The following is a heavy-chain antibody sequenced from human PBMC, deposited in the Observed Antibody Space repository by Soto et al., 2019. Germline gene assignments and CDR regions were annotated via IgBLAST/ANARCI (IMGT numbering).Heavy chain of an antibody. J-gene: IGHJ5*02. CDR3: AKDRTMVRGVIGFDP. CDR1: GFTFSSYA. D-gene: IGHD3-10*01. V-gene: IGHV3-23*01. Sequence: GGSLRLSCAASGFTFSSYAMSWVRQAPGKGLEWVSAISGSGGSTYYADSVKGRFTISRDNSKNTLYLQMNSLRAEDTAVYYCAKDRTMVRGVIGFDPWGQGTLVTVSS. CDR2: ISGSGGST.